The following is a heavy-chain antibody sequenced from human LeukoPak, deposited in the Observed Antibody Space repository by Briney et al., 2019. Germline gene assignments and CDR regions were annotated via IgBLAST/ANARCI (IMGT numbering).Heavy chain of an antibody. D-gene: IGHD3-10*01. CDR1: GYSIGSGYY. CDR2: IYHSGST. Sequence: SETLSLTCTVSGYSIGSGYYWGWIRRPPGKGLEWIGSIYHSGSTYYNPSLKSRVTISVDTSKNQFSLKLSSVTAADTAVYYCARHATLWFGELFAGPYYFDYWGQGTLVTVSS. V-gene: IGHV4-38-2*02. CDR3: ARHATLWFGELFAGPYYFDY. J-gene: IGHJ4*02.